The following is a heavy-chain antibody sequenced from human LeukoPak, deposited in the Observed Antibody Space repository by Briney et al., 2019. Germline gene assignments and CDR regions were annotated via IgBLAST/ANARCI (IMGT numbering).Heavy chain of an antibody. J-gene: IGHJ6*02. CDR2: ISGSGGST. Sequence: GGSLRLSCAASGFTFSSYAMSWVRQAPGKGLERVSAISGSGGSTYYADSVKGRFTISRDNSKNTLYLQMNSLRAEDTAVYYCAKDITIFGVVDEGDVWGQGTTVTVSS. D-gene: IGHD3-3*01. CDR3: AKDITIFGVVDEGDV. CDR1: GFTFSSYA. V-gene: IGHV3-23*01.